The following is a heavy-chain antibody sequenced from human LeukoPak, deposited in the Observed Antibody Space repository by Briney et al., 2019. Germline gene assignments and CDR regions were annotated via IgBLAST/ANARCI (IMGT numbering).Heavy chain of an antibody. V-gene: IGHV3-21*01. J-gene: IGHJ4*02. CDR3: ARVNYYDSSGYFH. CDR1: GVTFSSYS. Sequence: GGSLRLSCAASGVTFSSYSMNWVRQAPGKGLEWVSSISSSSSYIYYADSVKGRFTISRDNAKNSLYLQMNGLRAEDTAVYYCARVNYYDSSGYFHWGQGTLVTVSS. D-gene: IGHD3-22*01. CDR2: ISSSSSYI.